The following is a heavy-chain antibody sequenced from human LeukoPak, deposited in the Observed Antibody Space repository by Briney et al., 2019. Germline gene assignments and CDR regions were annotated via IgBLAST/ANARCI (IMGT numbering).Heavy chain of an antibody. V-gene: IGHV1-18*01. Sequence: ASVKVSCKASGYTFTSYGISWVRQAPGQGLEWMGWISAYNGNTNYAQKFQGRVTVTRDTSTSTVHMELSGLRSEDTAVYYCARDQEGFDSWGQGTLVTVSS. CDR2: ISAYNGNT. J-gene: IGHJ4*02. CDR3: ARDQEGFDS. CDR1: GYTFTSYG.